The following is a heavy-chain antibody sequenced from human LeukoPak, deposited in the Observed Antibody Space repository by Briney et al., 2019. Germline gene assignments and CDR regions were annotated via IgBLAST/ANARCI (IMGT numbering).Heavy chain of an antibody. D-gene: IGHD2-21*02. CDR2: INPKSGGT. CDR3: ARDLSDAEVVVSASPDY. J-gene: IGHJ4*02. CDR1: GYTFTGYY. Sequence: GASVKVSCKASGYTFTGYYMHWVRQAPGQGLEWMGWINPKSGGTNYARMFQGRVTMTRETSVRTAYMEVSRLRSDDTAVYYCARDLSDAEVVVSASPDYWGQGTLVTVSS. V-gene: IGHV1-2*02.